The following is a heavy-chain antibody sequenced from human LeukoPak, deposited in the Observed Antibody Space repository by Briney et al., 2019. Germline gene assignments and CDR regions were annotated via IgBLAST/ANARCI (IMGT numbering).Heavy chain of an antibody. CDR2: INPNSGST. V-gene: IGHV1-8*01. D-gene: IGHD2-2*01. CDR1: GYPFNSYD. CDR3: ARLVGCGSTNCYSPDNWFDP. J-gene: IGHJ5*02. Sequence: GASVTVSCKASGYPFNSYDNNWVRQAAGHGLEGMGWINPNSGSTDSAQKFQGRVTMTANTSKRTAYMELNNLRAEDPAVYYCARLVGCGSTNCYSPDNWFDPWGQGTLVTVSS.